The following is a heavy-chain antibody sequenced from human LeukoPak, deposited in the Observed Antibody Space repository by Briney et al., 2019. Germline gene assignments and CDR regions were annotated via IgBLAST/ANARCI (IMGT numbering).Heavy chain of an antibody. CDR2: INHSGST. D-gene: IGHD1/OR15-1a*01. CDR3: ARGLEHTRY. V-gene: IGHV4-34*01. CDR1: GGSFSGYY. Sequence: SETLSLTCDVYGGSFSGYYWSWIRQPPGKGLEWIGEINHSGSTNYNPSLKSRVTISVDTSKNQFSLKLSSVTAADTAVYYCARGLEHTRYWGQGTLVTVSS. J-gene: IGHJ4*02.